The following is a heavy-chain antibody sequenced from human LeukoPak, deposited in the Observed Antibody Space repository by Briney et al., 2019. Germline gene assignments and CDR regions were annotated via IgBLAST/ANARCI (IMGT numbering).Heavy chain of an antibody. D-gene: IGHD1-14*01. CDR3: ARGVEPLAANTLAY. V-gene: IGHV3-53*01. Sequence: GGSLRLSCAASGFTVITNDMTWVRQAPGKGLEWVSVLYSDGNTKYADSVQGRFAISRDNSKNTLYLEMNSLSPDDTAVYYCARGVEPLAANTLAYWGQGTLVTVSS. CDR1: GFTVITND. J-gene: IGHJ4*02. CDR2: LYSDGNT.